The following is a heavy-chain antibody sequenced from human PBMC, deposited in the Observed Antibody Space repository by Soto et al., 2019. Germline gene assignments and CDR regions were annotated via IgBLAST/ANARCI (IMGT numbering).Heavy chain of an antibody. D-gene: IGHD3-22*01. Sequence: QPGGSLRLSCAASGFTFTSYWMSWVRQAPGKGLEWVANIKQDGSEKYYVDSVKGRLTISRDNAKNSMYLQMNSLRAEDTAVYYCARDLPYESSGYYFRFDPWGQGTLVTVSS. J-gene: IGHJ5*02. CDR1: GFTFTSYW. CDR3: ARDLPYESSGYYFRFDP. V-gene: IGHV3-7*01. CDR2: IKQDGSEK.